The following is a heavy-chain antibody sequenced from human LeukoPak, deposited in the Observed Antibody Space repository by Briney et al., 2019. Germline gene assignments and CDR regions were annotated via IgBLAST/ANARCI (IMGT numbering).Heavy chain of an antibody. CDR1: GYTFTGYY. J-gene: IGHJ4*02. D-gene: IGHD3-3*01. CDR3: ARGGTYYDFWSGCCCFDY. CDR2: INPNSGGT. V-gene: IGHV1-2*06. Sequence: ASVKVSCKASGYTFTGYYMHWVRQAPGRGLEWMGRINPNSGGTNYAQKFQGRVTMTRDTSISTAYMELSRLRSDDTAVYYCARGGTYYDFWSGCCCFDYWGQGTLVTVSS.